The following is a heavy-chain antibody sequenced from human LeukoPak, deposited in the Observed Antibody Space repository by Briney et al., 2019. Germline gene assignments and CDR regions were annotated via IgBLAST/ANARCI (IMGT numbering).Heavy chain of an antibody. CDR1: GFTFSSYE. CDR2: ISSSGSTI. V-gene: IGHV3-48*03. CDR3: AKDTRYSNYAGGSFDI. J-gene: IGHJ3*02. Sequence: PGGSLRLSCAASGFTFSSYEMNWVRQAPGKGLEWVSYISSSGSTIYYADSVKGRVTISRDNAKNSLYLQMNSLRVEDTALYYCAKDTRYSNYAGGSFDIWGQGTMVTVSS. D-gene: IGHD4-11*01.